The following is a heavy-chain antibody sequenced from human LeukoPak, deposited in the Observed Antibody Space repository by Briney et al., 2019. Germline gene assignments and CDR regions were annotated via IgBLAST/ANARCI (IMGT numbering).Heavy chain of an antibody. CDR1: GYSFTSYP. CDR3: ARMELSTILAFDI. J-gene: IGHJ3*02. V-gene: IGHV1-18*01. CDR2: IIAYNGNT. Sequence: ASVKVSCKASGYSFTSYPISWVRQAPGQGLEWMGWIIAYNGNTKYAQKLQGRVTMTTDTSTSTAYMELRRLRSDDTAVYYCARMELSTILAFDIWGQGTMVTVSS. D-gene: IGHD5-24*01.